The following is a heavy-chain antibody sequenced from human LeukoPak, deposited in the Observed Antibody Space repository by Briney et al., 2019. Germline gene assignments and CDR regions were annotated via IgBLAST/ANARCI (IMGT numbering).Heavy chain of an antibody. Sequence: GGCLRLSCAGSGFTFSDYCMSSIRQAPGKGLEWVSYISSSGRTIYYADSVKGRFTISRDNAKNSLYLQMNSLRAGDPAVYFCATADCSSSSCYELDYWGHGTLVTVSS. CDR2: ISSSGRTI. CDR3: ATADCSSSSCYELDY. CDR1: GFTFSDYC. D-gene: IGHD2-2*01. J-gene: IGHJ4*01. V-gene: IGHV3-11*04.